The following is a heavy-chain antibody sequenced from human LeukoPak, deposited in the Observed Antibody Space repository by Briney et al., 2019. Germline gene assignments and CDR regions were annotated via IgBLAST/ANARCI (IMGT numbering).Heavy chain of an antibody. CDR2: IIPIFGTA. CDR1: GGTFSSYA. J-gene: IGHJ4*02. Sequence: ASVKVSXKASGGTFSSYAISWMRQAPGQGLEWMGGIIPIFGTANYAQKFQGRVTITTDESTSTAYMELSSLRSEDTAVYYCARNGGITIFGVVPYFDYWGQGTLVTVSS. D-gene: IGHD3-3*01. V-gene: IGHV1-69*05. CDR3: ARNGGITIFGVVPYFDY.